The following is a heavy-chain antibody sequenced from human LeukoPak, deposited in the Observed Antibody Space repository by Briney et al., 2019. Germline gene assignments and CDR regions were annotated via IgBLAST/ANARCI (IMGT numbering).Heavy chain of an antibody. CDR3: AKDLLKNYYDSSGYQAFDY. J-gene: IGHJ4*02. V-gene: IGHV3-23*01. CDR1: GFTFSSYA. CDR2: ISGSGGST. D-gene: IGHD3-22*01. Sequence: GGSLRLSCAASGFTFSSYAMSSVRQAPGKGLEWVSAISGSGGSTYYADSVKGRFTISRDNSKNTLYLQMNSLRAEDTAVYYCAKDLLKNYYDSSGYQAFDYWGQGTLVTVSS.